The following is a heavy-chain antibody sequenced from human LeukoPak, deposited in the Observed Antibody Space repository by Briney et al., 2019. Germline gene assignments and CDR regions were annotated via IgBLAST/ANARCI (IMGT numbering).Heavy chain of an antibody. Sequence: PGRSLRLSCAASGFTFSSYGMHWVRQAPGKGLEWVAVISYDGSNKYYADSVKGRFTISRDNSKNTLCLQMNSLRAEDTAVYYCAASRGFWSGLDFDYWGQGTLVTVSS. D-gene: IGHD3-3*01. CDR3: AASRGFWSGLDFDY. CDR2: ISYDGSNK. V-gene: IGHV3-30*03. CDR1: GFTFSSYG. J-gene: IGHJ4*02.